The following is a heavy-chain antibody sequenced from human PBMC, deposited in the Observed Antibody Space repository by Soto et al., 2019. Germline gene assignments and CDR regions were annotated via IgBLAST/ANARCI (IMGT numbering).Heavy chain of an antibody. J-gene: IGHJ5*02. V-gene: IGHV4-34*01. CDR1: GGSFSGYY. Sequence: QVQLQQWGAGLLKPSETLSLTCAVYGGSFSGYYWSWIRQPPGKGLEWIGEINHSGSTNYNPSLKSRVTISVDTSKNQFSLKLSSVTAADTAVYYCARGPPPLTSSSFWFDPWGQGTLVTVSS. CDR2: INHSGST. CDR3: ARGPPPLTSSSFWFDP. D-gene: IGHD6-6*01.